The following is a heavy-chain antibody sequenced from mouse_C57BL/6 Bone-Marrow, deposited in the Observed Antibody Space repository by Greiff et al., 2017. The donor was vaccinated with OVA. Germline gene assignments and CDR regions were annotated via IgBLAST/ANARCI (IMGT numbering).Heavy chain of an antibody. V-gene: IGHV1-82*01. CDR3: ARPGSSLYAMDY. D-gene: IGHD1-1*01. CDR1: GYAFSSSW. J-gene: IGHJ4*01. Sequence: QVQLQQSGPELVKPGASVKISCKASGYAFSSSWMNWVKQRTGKGLEWIGRIYPGDGDTNYNGKFKGKATLTADKSSSTAYMQLSSLTSEDSAVYFCARPGSSLYAMDYWGQGTSVTVSS. CDR2: IYPGDGDT.